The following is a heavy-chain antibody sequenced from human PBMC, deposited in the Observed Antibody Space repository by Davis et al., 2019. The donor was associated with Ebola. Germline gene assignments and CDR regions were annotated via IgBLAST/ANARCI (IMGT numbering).Heavy chain of an antibody. Sequence: PGGSLRLSCAASGFTFSSYGMHWVRQAPGKGLEWVAVISYDGSNKYYADSVKGRFTISRDNSKNTLYLQMNSLRAEDTAVYYCARDLSPMGEWELSIDYWGQGTLVTVSS. V-gene: IGHV3-30*03. CDR1: GFTFSSYG. J-gene: IGHJ4*02. D-gene: IGHD1-26*01. CDR3: ARDLSPMGEWELSIDY. CDR2: ISYDGSNK.